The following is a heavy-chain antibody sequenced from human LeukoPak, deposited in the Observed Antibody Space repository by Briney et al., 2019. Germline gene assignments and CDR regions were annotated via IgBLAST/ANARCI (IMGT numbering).Heavy chain of an antibody. V-gene: IGHV3-33*01. D-gene: IGHD2-15*01. CDR3: ARDVGYCSGGSCYSRYYGMDV. CDR1: GFTFSSYG. CDR2: IWYDGSNK. Sequence: GRSLRLSCAASGFTFSSYGMHWVRQAPGKGLEWVAVIWYDGSNKYYADSVKGRFTISRDNSKNTLYLQMNSLRAEDTAVYYRARDVGYCSGGSCYSRYYGMDVWGQGTTVTVSS. J-gene: IGHJ6*02.